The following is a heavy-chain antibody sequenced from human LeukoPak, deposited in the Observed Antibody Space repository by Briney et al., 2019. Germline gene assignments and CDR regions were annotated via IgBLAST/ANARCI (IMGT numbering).Heavy chain of an antibody. Sequence: GGPLRLSCAASGFTFSSYAMHWVRRAPGKGLEWVAIIWYDGSYKYYADSAKGRFTISRDNSKNTMYLQMSTLRAEDTAVYYCARGNSGSYDQWGQGILVTVSS. V-gene: IGHV3-33*01. CDR2: IWYDGSYK. D-gene: IGHD1-26*01. CDR3: ARGNSGSYDQ. CDR1: GFTFSSYA. J-gene: IGHJ5*02.